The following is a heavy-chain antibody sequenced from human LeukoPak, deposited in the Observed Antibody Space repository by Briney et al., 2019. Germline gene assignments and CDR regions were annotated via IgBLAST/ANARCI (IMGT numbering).Heavy chain of an antibody. Sequence: GGSLRLSCAASGFTFRNYWMTWVRQSPGKGLEWVAIIKPDGSDKYHVDSVKGRFTISRDNAKNSLYLQMSSLRAEDTAVYYCARGGHRQKEFWGQGTLVNVSS. CDR3: ARGGHRQKEF. CDR1: GFTFRNYW. V-gene: IGHV3-7*01. J-gene: IGHJ4*02. CDR2: IKPDGSDK. D-gene: IGHD3-10*01.